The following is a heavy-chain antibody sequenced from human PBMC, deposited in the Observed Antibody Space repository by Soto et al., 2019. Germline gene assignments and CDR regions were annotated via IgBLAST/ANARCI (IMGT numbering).Heavy chain of an antibody. CDR3: ARAPSHSGYNWNDVLDDVLSYGMDV. CDR1: GGSISSADYY. D-gene: IGHD1-20*01. J-gene: IGHJ6*02. V-gene: IGHV4-61*08. Sequence: PSETLSLTCTVSGGSISSADYYWSWIRQPPGKGLDWIGYIYYSGSTNYNPSLKSRVTISVDTSKNQFSLKLSSVTAADTAVYYCARAPSHSGYNWNDVLDDVLSYGMDVWGQGTTVTVSS. CDR2: IYYSGST.